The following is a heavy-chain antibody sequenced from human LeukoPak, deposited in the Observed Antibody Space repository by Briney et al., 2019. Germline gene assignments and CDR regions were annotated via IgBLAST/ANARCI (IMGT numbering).Heavy chain of an antibody. CDR2: ISYDGSNK. Sequence: PGGSLRLSCAAPGFTFSSYGMHWVRQAPGKGLEWVAVISYDGSNKYYADSVKGRFTISRDNSKNTLYLQMNSLRAEDTAVYYCARSAEWGQGTLVTVSS. J-gene: IGHJ4*02. CDR3: ARSAE. V-gene: IGHV3-30*03. CDR1: GFTFSSYG.